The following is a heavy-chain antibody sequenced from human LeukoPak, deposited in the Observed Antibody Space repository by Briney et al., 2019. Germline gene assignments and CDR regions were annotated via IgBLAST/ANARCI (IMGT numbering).Heavy chain of an antibody. Sequence: GGSLRLSCAASGFTFNSYAMSWVRQAPGKGLEWVSAISGSGGSTYYADSVKGRFTISRDNSKNTLYLQMNSLRAEDTAVYYCAKSAACSSTSCAMGDAFDIWGQGTMVTVSS. D-gene: IGHD2-2*01. CDR3: AKSAACSSTSCAMGDAFDI. CDR2: ISGSGGST. J-gene: IGHJ3*02. CDR1: GFTFNSYA. V-gene: IGHV3-23*01.